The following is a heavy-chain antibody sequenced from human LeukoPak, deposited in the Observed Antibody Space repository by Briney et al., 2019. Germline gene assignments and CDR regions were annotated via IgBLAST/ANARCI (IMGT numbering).Heavy chain of an antibody. CDR2: VHYSGST. J-gene: IGHJ4*02. D-gene: IGHD2-15*01. Sequence: SETLSLTCTVSGGSISYFYWSWIRQPPGKGLEWIGYVHYSGSTNYNPSLKSRVTMSVDTSKDQFSLKLSSVTAADTAVYYCAREVVAAAGTVDYWGQGTLVTVSS. CDR1: GGSISYFY. V-gene: IGHV4-59*01. CDR3: AREVVAAAGTVDY.